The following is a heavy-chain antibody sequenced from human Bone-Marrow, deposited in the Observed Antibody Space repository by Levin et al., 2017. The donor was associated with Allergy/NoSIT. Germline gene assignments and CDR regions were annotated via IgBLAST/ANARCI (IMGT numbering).Heavy chain of an antibody. CDR1: GFTFSSYG. Sequence: GESLKISCAASGFTFSSYGMHWVRQAPGKGLEWVAVIWYDGSNKYYADSVKGRFTISRDNSKNTLYLQMNSLRAEDTAVYYCARDGGLLWFRELSFFDYWGQGTLVTVSS. V-gene: IGHV3-33*01. D-gene: IGHD3-10*01. J-gene: IGHJ4*02. CDR2: IWYDGSNK. CDR3: ARDGGLLWFRELSFFDY.